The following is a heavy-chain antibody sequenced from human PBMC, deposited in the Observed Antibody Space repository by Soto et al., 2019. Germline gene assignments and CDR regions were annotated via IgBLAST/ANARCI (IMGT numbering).Heavy chain of an antibody. Sequence: EVQLLESGGGLVQPGGSLRLSCAASGFTFSSYAMSWVRQAPGKGLEWVSAISGSGGSTYYADSVKGRFTISRDNSKNTLYLQMNSLRAEDTAVYYCAKGLEPGIAVAGTGLDYWGQGTLVTVSS. CDR1: GFTFSSYA. CDR3: AKGLEPGIAVAGTGLDY. CDR2: ISGSGGST. D-gene: IGHD6-19*01. J-gene: IGHJ4*02. V-gene: IGHV3-23*01.